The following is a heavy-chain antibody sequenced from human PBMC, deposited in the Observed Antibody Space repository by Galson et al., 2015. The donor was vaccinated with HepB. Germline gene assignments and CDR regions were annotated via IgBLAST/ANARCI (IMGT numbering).Heavy chain of an antibody. D-gene: IGHD2-8*01. CDR2: VNPNNGDT. V-gene: IGHV1-2*02. CDR3: ASEARYCTTTNCRLY. Sequence: SVTVSCKASGYTFTDYHMHWMRQAPGQGLEWMGYVNPNNGDTNYVQKFQGRVTMTRDTSITTAFMELSNLRYDDTAVCYCASEARYCTTTNCRLYSGPGTLVTVSS. J-gene: IGHJ4*02. CDR1: GYTFTDYH.